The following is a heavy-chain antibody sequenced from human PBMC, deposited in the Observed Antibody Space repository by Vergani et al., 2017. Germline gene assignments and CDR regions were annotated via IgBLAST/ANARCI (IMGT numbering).Heavy chain of an antibody. J-gene: IGHJ4*02. CDR2: ISPDSVYI. Sequence: DVQLVESGGGLVKPGGSLRLSCAASGFTFSSHSMNWVRQAPGKGLEWVSSISPDSVYIYYADSVKGRFTISRDNVKNSLFLQMSSLRPEDTAVYYCARGASGDYVSSFDYWGQGTLVTVSS. V-gene: IGHV3-21*06. CDR3: ARGASGDYVSSFDY. CDR1: GFTFSSHS. D-gene: IGHD4-17*01.